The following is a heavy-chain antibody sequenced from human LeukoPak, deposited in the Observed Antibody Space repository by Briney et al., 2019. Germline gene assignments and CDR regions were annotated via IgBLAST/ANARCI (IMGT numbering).Heavy chain of an antibody. CDR3: ASSAAMVRGGGVY. CDR1: GFIFSQNA. Sequence: GRSLRLSCAASGFIFSQNAMNWVRQAPGKGLEWVSSISSSSSYIYYADSVKGRFTISRDNAKNSLYLQMNSLRAEDTAVYYCASSAAMVRGGGVYWGQGTLVTVSS. CDR2: ISSSSSYI. D-gene: IGHD3-10*01. J-gene: IGHJ4*02. V-gene: IGHV3-21*01.